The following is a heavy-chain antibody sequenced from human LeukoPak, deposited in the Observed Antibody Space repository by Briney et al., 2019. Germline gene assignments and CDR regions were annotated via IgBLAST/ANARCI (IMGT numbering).Heavy chain of an antibody. J-gene: IGHJ4*02. CDR3: AKAAPYYDILTGYPDY. V-gene: IGHV3-43*01. Sequence: GSLRLSCAASGFTFDDYTMHWVRQAPGRGLEWVSLISWDGGSTYYADSVKGRFTISRDNSKNSLYLQMNSLRTEDTALYYCAKAAPYYDILTGYPDYWGQGTLVTVSS. CDR2: ISWDGGST. CDR1: GFTFDDYT. D-gene: IGHD3-9*01.